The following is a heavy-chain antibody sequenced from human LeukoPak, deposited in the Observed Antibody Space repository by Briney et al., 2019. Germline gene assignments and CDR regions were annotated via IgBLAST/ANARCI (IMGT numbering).Heavy chain of an antibody. Sequence: GGSLRLSCAASGSTFSSYSMNWVRQAPGKGLEWVSYISCSGNSTYYAASVKGRFTISRDNGKNSLYLQMNSLRDDDTAVYYCSRERGNYFRYWGQGTLVTVSS. CDR1: GSTFSSYS. CDR2: ISCSGNST. CDR3: SRERGNYFRY. J-gene: IGHJ4*02. V-gene: IGHV3-48*02.